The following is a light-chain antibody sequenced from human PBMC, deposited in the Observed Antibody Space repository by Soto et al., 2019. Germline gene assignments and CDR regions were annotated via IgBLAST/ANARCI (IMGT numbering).Light chain of an antibody. CDR1: QSVLYSSNNKKY. CDR3: QQYYSTPPT. CDR2: WAS. Sequence: DIVMTRSPDSLAVSLGERATINCKSSQSVLYSSNNKKYLAWYQQKPGQPPKLLIYWASTRESGVPDRFSGSGPGTDFSLTISSLQAEDVAVYYCQQYYSTPPTFGQGTKLEIK. J-gene: IGKJ2*01. V-gene: IGKV4-1*01.